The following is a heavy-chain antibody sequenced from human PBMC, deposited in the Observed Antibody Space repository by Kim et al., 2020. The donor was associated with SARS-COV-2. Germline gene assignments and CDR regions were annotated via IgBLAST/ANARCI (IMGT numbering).Heavy chain of an antibody. V-gene: IGHV1-69*08. D-gene: IGHD3-10*01. J-gene: IGHJ3*01. CDR1: GDTLSTYT. CDR2: VIPIIGTA. Sequence: SVKVSCKASGDTLSTYTVNWVRQAPGQGLEWIGNVIPIIGTANYAQKFQDRVTITADESTSTGYMELSSLRYEDTAVYYCAKEAGSHDGLDVWGQGTMVAVSS. CDR3: AKEAGSHDGLDV.